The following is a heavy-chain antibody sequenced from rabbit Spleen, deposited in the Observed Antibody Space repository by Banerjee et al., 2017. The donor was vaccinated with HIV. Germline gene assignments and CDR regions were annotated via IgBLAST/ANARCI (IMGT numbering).Heavy chain of an antibody. CDR1: GFSFSAKAV. CDR3: ARDTGTSFSSYGMDL. V-gene: IGHV1S45*01. CDR2: INVVTGKA. Sequence: QEQLVESGGGLVQPGGSLKLSCTASGFSFSAKAVMCWVRQAPGKGLEWIACINVVTGKAVYASWAKGRFTFSKTSSTTVTLQMTSLTVADTATYFCARDTGTSFSSYGMDLWGQGTLVTVS. J-gene: IGHJ6*01. D-gene: IGHD7-1*01.